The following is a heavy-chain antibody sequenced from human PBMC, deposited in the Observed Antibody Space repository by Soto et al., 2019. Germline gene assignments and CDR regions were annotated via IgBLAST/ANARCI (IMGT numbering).Heavy chain of an antibody. CDR3: AHRATMTIFGLIIDNGIWFDP. CDR2: ICWDGDK. D-gene: IGHD3-3*01. V-gene: IGHV2-5*02. Sequence: QINLIESGPTLVKPTQTLTLTYTFSGFSLSTSGAAVGWVRQPPGRALEWLALICWDGDKRYNASLGNRLTITKDTSMNQVVLTLTNVDPADTATYYCAHRATMTIFGLIIDNGIWFDPWGQGTRVIVSS. CDR1: GFSLSTSGAA. J-gene: IGHJ5*02.